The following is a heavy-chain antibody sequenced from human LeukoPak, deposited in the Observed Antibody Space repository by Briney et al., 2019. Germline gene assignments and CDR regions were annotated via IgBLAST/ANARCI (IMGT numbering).Heavy chain of an antibody. Sequence: GASVKVSCKASGYTFTSYGISWVRQAPGQGLEWMGWISAYNGNTNYAQKLQGRVTMTTDTSTSTAYMELRGLRSDDTAVYYCARDHCTNGVCYNWFDPWGQGTLVTVSS. CDR1: GYTFTSYG. CDR2: ISAYNGNT. CDR3: ARDHCTNGVCYNWFDP. D-gene: IGHD2-8*01. J-gene: IGHJ5*02. V-gene: IGHV1-18*01.